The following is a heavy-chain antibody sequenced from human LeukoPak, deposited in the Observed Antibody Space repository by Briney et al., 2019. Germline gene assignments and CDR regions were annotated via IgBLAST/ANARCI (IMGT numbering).Heavy chain of an antibody. CDR3: AREGVAAAGDPFDY. D-gene: IGHD6-13*01. CDR1: GFTVSSNY. Sequence: PGGSLRLSCAASGFTVSSNYMSWVRQAPGKGLEWVSGINWNGGSTGYADSVKGRFTIPRDNAKNSLYLQMNSLRAEDTALYYCAREGVAAAGDPFDYWGQGTLVTVSS. V-gene: IGHV3-20*04. J-gene: IGHJ4*02. CDR2: INWNGGST.